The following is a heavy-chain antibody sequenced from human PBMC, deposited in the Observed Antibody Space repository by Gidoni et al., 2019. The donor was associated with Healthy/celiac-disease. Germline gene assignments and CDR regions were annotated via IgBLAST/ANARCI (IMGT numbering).Heavy chain of an antibody. CDR2: IYSGGST. D-gene: IGHD3-9*01. Sequence: EVQLVESEGGLVQPGGSLSLSCAASGFTVSSNYMSWVRQAPGKGLEWVSVIYSGGSTYYADSVKGRFTISRDNSKNTLYLQMNSLRAEDTAVYYCARDDINYYYYYMDVWGKGTTVTVSS. V-gene: IGHV3-66*02. J-gene: IGHJ6*03. CDR1: GFTVSSNY. CDR3: ARDDINYYYYYMDV.